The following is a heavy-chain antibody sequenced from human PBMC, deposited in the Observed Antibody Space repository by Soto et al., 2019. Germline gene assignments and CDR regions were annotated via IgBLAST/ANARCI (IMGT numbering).Heavy chain of an antibody. CDR1: GFTFDDYT. CDR2: ISWDGGSK. Sequence: GGSLRLSCAASGFTFDDYTMHWVRQAPGKGLEWVSLISWDGGSKYYADSVKGRFTISRDNSKNSLYLQMNSLRTEDIALYYCAKDSSTVYDFWSGYYDYWGQGTLVTVSS. D-gene: IGHD3-3*01. J-gene: IGHJ4*02. V-gene: IGHV3-43*01. CDR3: AKDSSTVYDFWSGYYDY.